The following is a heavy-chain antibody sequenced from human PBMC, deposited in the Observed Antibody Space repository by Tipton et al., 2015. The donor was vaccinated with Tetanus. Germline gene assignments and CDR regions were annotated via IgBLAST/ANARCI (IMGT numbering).Heavy chain of an antibody. J-gene: IGHJ3*02. Sequence: TLSLTCTVSGDSISSFHWSWIRQPAGKGLEWIGRIYTSGSTNYNPSLKSRVTMSVDTSKNQFSLKLSSVTAADTAVYYCASHYGSGSDDALDIWGQGTMVTVSS. D-gene: IGHD3-10*01. CDR1: GDSISSFH. CDR3: ASHYGSGSDDALDI. V-gene: IGHV4-4*07. CDR2: IYTSGST.